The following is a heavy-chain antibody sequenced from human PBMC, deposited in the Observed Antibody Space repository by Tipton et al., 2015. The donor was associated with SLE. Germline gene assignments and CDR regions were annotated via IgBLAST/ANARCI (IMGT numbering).Heavy chain of an antibody. V-gene: IGHV3-33*01. Sequence: SLRLSCAASGFNFNNYVMHWVRQAPGKGLEWVSDIWFDANDKYYSDSVKGRFTISRDNSKDTLYLQMNSLRVEDTAVYYCAREQVRGLDYWGQGTLVTVSS. J-gene: IGHJ4*02. CDR2: IWFDANDK. CDR1: GFNFNNYV. D-gene: IGHD2-15*01. CDR3: AREQVRGLDY.